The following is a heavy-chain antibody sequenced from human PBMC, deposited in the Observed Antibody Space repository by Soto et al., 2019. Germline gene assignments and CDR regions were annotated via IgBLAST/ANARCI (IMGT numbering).Heavy chain of an antibody. CDR2: ISRDGRTT. V-gene: IGHV3-30*03. CDR3: TGAVASGY. CDR1: GFTVSSYG. D-gene: IGHD2-8*02. Sequence: QVQLVESGGGVVQPGRSLRLSCAVSGFTVSSYGMHWVRQAPGKGLEWVAVISRDGRTTFYADSVKGRFTISRENSRNTLFLEMNSLRGDDMAVYYCTGAVASGYWGQGTLVTVSS. J-gene: IGHJ4*02.